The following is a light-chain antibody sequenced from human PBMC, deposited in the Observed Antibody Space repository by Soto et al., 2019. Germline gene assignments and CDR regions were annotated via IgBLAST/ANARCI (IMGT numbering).Light chain of an antibody. CDR2: DAV. Sequence: IVLTQSPVTLSLSPGEGATLSCRASQSVTGTNLAWYQQRAGPAPRLLIYDAVRRATGIPDRFSGSGSGTDFALTSSRLEPEDFAVYYCHQYGSSLGTFGQGTKVEI. J-gene: IGKJ2*01. CDR1: QSVTGTN. CDR3: HQYGSSLGT. V-gene: IGKV3-20*01.